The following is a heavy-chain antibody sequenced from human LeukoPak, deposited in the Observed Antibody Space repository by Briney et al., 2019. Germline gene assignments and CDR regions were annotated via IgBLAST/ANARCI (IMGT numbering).Heavy chain of an antibody. V-gene: IGHV4-34*01. CDR2: INHSGST. CDR3: ARGRSFITIFGVVSHKKNYFDY. CDR1: GGPFSGYY. Sequence: SETLSLTCAVYGGPFSGYYWSWIRQPPGKGLEWIGEINHSGSTNYNPSLKSRVTISVDTSKNQFSLKLSSVTAADTAVYYCARGRSFITIFGVVSHKKNYFDYWGQGTLVTVSS. J-gene: IGHJ4*02. D-gene: IGHD3-3*01.